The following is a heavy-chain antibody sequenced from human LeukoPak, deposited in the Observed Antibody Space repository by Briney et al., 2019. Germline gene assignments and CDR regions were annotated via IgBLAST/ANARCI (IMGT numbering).Heavy chain of an antibody. CDR2: ITVSGRCR. Sequence: RGSLSLSCAASGFTFSTYCMSWVRPAPGKGLEWVSSITVSGRCRTYVYSVKGRFTLTRDNPKNTLDLQMNSLTAEDTAVYYCAKNLLGDAAYSWYFDLWGRGTLVTVSS. CDR1: GFTFSTYC. D-gene: IGHD1-26*01. V-gene: IGHV3-23*01. CDR3: AKNLLGDAAYSWYFDL. J-gene: IGHJ2*01.